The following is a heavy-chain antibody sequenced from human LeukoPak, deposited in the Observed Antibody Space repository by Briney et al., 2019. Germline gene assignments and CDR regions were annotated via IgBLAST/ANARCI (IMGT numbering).Heavy chain of an antibody. CDR2: IYTSGST. D-gene: IGHD5-18*01. J-gene: IGHJ5*02. CDR1: GGSISSYY. V-gene: IGHV4-4*07. Sequence: KPSETLSLTCTVSGGSISSYYRSWIRQPAGKGLEWIGRIYTSGSTNYNPSLKSRVTMSVDTSKNQFSLKLSSVTAADTAVYYCARDVDTAMVAYNWFDPWGQGTLVTVSS. CDR3: ARDVDTAMVAYNWFDP.